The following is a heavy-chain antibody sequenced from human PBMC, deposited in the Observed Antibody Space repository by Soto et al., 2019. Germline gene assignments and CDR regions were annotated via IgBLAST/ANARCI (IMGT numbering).Heavy chain of an antibody. CDR1: GGSISSGGYY. Sequence: SETLSLTCTVSGGSISSGGYYWSWIRQHPGKGLEWIGYIYYSGSTNYNPSLKSRVTISVDTSKNQFSLKLSSVTAADTAVYYCARVGVATIFDYWGQGTLVTVSS. V-gene: IGHV4-61*08. CDR2: IYYSGST. D-gene: IGHD5-12*01. CDR3: ARVGVATIFDY. J-gene: IGHJ4*02.